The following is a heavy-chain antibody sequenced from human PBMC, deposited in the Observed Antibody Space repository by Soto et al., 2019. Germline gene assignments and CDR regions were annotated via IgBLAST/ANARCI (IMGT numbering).Heavy chain of an antibody. CDR1: GGTFSSYA. Sequence: QVQLVQSGAEVKKPGSSVKVSCKASGGTFSSYAISWVRQAPGQGPEWMGGIIPIFGTANYAQKFQGRVTITADESTSTAYMELSSLRSEDTAVYYCARDRAMVRGVIFDYWGQGTLVTVSS. CDR3: ARDRAMVRGVIFDY. D-gene: IGHD3-10*01. J-gene: IGHJ4*02. V-gene: IGHV1-69*01. CDR2: IIPIFGTA.